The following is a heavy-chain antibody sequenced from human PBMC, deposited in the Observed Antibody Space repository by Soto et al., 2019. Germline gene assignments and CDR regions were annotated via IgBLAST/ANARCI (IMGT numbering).Heavy chain of an antibody. V-gene: IGHV3-7*01. J-gene: IGHJ4*02. CDR2: IKPDGSEK. D-gene: IGHD5-12*01. Sequence: EVQLVESGGGLVQPGGSLRLSCAASGFIFNNWWLSWVRQAPGKGLEWVANIKPDGSEKNYVDSVKGRFTITRDNAKNSLDLQMNSLTAEDTAVYYCASVAIWGQGTLVTVSS. CDR1: GFIFNNWW. CDR3: ASVAI.